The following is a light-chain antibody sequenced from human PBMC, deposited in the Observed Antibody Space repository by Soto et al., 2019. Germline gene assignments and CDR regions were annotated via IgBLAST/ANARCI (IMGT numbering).Light chain of an antibody. J-gene: IGLJ2*01. CDR2: SNN. V-gene: IGLV1-47*01. CDR3: AAWDDSLRGLV. Sequence: QSVLTQPPSASGTPGQRVTISCSGSTSSIGSNYVYWYQQLPGTAPKLLIYSNNQRPSGVPDRFSGSKSGTSASLAISGLRSEDEADYHCAAWDDSLRGLVFGGETKLTVL. CDR1: TSSIGSNY.